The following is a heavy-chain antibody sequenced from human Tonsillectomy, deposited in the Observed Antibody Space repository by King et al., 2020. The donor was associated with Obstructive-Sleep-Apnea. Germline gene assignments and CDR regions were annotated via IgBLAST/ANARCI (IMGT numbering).Heavy chain of an antibody. CDR1: GLTVSNNY. J-gene: IGHJ3*02. V-gene: IGHV3-53*04. D-gene: IGHD6-13*01. Sequence: VQLVESGGGLVPPGGSLRLSCVASGLTVSNNYMSWVRQAPRKGLGWVSVIYSGGATYSADSVKCRFTRSRHSSKNTLYLQMNILRVEDTAVYYCARDHPNTSSSSWYRGDAFDIWGQGTMVTVSS. CDR2: IYSGGAT. CDR3: ARDHPNTSSSSWYRGDAFDI.